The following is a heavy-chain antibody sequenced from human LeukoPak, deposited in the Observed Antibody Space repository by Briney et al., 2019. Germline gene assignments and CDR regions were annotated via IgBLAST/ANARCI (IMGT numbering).Heavy chain of an antibody. Sequence: GESLKISCAASGFTFSSYSMNWVRQAPGKGLEWVSYISSSSSTIYYADSVKGRFTISRDNAKNSLYLQMNSLRAEDTAVYYCASYLVVVPDWGQGTLVTVSS. CDR2: ISSSSSTI. CDR3: ASYLVVVPD. D-gene: IGHD2-2*01. CDR1: GFTFSSYS. V-gene: IGHV3-48*01. J-gene: IGHJ4*02.